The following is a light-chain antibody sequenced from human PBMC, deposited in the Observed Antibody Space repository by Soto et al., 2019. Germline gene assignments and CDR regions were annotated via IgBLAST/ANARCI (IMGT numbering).Light chain of an antibody. V-gene: IGKV1-39*01. Sequence: DIPMTQSPSSLSASVGDRVTITCRASQSISSYLNWYQQKPGKAPKLLIYAASSLQSGVPSRFSGSGSGTEFTLTISSLQPVDFATYYCQQSYSTPLTFGGGTKVEIK. J-gene: IGKJ4*01. CDR2: AAS. CDR1: QSISSY. CDR3: QQSYSTPLT.